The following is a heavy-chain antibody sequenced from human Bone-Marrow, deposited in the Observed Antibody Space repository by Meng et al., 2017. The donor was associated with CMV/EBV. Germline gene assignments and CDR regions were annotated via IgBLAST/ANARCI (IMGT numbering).Heavy chain of an antibody. CDR2: INSDGGST. J-gene: IGHJ4*02. CDR3: AGTYSSPLDF. D-gene: IGHD3-22*01. Sequence: GESLKISCSASEFTLSSNWMHWVRQAPGKGLVWVSRINSDGGSTNYADSVKGRFTISRDNARNTLHLQMNSLRADDTAVYYCAGTYSSPLDFWGRGTLVTVSS. V-gene: IGHV3-74*01. CDR1: EFTLSSNW.